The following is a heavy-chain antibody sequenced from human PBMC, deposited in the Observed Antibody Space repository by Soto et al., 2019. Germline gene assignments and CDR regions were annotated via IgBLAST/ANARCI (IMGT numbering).Heavy chain of an antibody. CDR3: ARGPAPIQLWLLWGDDAFDI. Sequence: QVQLVQSGAEVKKPGASVKVSCKASGYTFTSYGISWVRQAPGQGLEWMGWISAYNGNTNYAQKLQGRVTMTTDTSTSTAYMELRSLRSDDTAVYYCARGPAPIQLWLLWGDDAFDIWGQGTMVTVSS. V-gene: IGHV1-18*01. D-gene: IGHD5-18*01. CDR1: GYTFTSYG. J-gene: IGHJ3*02. CDR2: ISAYNGNT.